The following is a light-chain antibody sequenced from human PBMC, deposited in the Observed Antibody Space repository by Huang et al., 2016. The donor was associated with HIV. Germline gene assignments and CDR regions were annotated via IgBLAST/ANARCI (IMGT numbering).Light chain of an antibody. J-gene: IGKJ3*01. CDR3: LQLNGYPGT. CDR2: AAS. Sequence: IQLTQSPSSLSASVGDRVSINCLARQDISNYLAWYQQKPGKAPKLLIYAASTLESGVPSRFSGSGSGTDFTLTINNLQPEDFATYYCLQLNGYPGTFGPGTNVDV. V-gene: IGKV1-9*01. CDR1: QDISNY.